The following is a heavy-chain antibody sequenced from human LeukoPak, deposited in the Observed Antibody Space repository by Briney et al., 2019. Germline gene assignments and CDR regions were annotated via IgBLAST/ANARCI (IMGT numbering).Heavy chain of an antibody. CDR2: INHSGST. Sequence: SETLSLTCAVYGGSFSGYYWSWIRQPPGKGLEWIGEINHSGSTNYNPSLKSRVTISVDTSKNQFSLELSSVTAADTAVYYCAVESGYSYGYPDYWGQGTLVTVSS. CDR1: GGSFSGYY. D-gene: IGHD5-18*01. J-gene: IGHJ4*02. CDR3: AVESGYSYGYPDY. V-gene: IGHV4-34*01.